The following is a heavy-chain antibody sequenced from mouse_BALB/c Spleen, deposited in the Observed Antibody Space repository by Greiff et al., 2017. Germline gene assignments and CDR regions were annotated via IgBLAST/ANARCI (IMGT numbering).Heavy chain of an antibody. CDR1: GYTFTSYW. Sequence: VQLQQPGAELVKPGASVKLSCKASGYTFTSYWMHWVKQRPGQGLEWIGEIDPSDSYTNYNQKFKGKATLTVDKSSSTAYMQLSSLTSEDSAVYYCARPYYRYDGAMDYWGQGTSVTVSS. V-gene: IGHV1-69*02. D-gene: IGHD2-14*01. CDR2: IDPSDSYT. J-gene: IGHJ4*01. CDR3: ARPYYRYDGAMDY.